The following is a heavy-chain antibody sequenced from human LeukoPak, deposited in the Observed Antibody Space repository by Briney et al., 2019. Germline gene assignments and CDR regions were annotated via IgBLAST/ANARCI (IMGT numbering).Heavy chain of an antibody. Sequence: SETLSLTCAVYGGSFSGYYWSWIRQPAGKGLEWIGRIYTSGSTNYDPSLKSRVTMSVDTSKNQFSLKLSSVTAADTAVYYCARESAGAFDIWGQGTMVTVSS. CDR3: ARESAGAFDI. V-gene: IGHV4-4*07. CDR1: GGSFSGYY. CDR2: IYTSGST. J-gene: IGHJ3*02.